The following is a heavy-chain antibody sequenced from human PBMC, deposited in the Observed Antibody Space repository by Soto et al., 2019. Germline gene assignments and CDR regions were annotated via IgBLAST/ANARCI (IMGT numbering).Heavy chain of an antibody. V-gene: IGHV3-21*01. J-gene: IGHJ4*02. CDR1: GFTFSSYS. CDR3: ASHSGGPRDY. Sequence: GGSLRLSCAASGFTFSSYSMNWVRQAPGKGLEWVSSISSSSSYIYYADSVKGRFTISRDNAKNSLYLQMNSLRAEDTTVYYCASHSGGPRDYWGQGTLVTVSS. CDR2: ISSSSSYI. D-gene: IGHD2-15*01.